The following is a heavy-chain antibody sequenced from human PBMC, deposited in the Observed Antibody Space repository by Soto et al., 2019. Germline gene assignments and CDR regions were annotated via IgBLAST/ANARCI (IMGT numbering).Heavy chain of an antibody. CDR3: ARGFAAVAGTACDY. CDR2: MNNDGSDT. Sequence: PGGTLRLSCAASGFTFSNYWLQWVRQAPGKGLGWVSRMNNDGSDTTYADSVKARFTISRDNAKNTLYLQMNSLRAEATAVYYCARGFAAVAGTACDYWGQGTLVTVSS. CDR1: GFTFSNYW. V-gene: IGHV3-74*03. D-gene: IGHD6-19*01. J-gene: IGHJ4*02.